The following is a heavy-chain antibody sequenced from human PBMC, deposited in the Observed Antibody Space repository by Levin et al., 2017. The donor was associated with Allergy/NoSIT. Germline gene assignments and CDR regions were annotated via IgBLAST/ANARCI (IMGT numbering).Heavy chain of an antibody. CDR1: GGSFRGYY. Sequence: LSLPFSIYGGSFRGYYWSWIRQRPGTFLSFLFSLPPLFLPPSPPSLHLRVTISIDTSKNQFSLKLRFVTAADTAVYYCANSGRHYCSNTSCYWLPSWFDPWRQGALVTVSS. CDR3: ANSGRHYCSNTSCYWLPSWFDP. J-gene: IGHJ5*02. V-gene: IGHV4-34*01. D-gene: IGHD2-2*01. CDR2: LPPLFLP.